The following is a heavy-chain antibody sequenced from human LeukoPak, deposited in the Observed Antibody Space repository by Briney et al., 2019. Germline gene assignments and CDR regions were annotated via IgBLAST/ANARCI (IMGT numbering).Heavy chain of an antibody. Sequence: SETLSLTCTVSGGSISSSSYYWGWIRQPPGKGLEWIGSIYYSGSTSYNPSLKSPVTISVETSKNQFSLKLSSVTAADTAFYYCARNHTHEGYGYYFDYWGQGTLVTVSS. V-gene: IGHV4-39*01. D-gene: IGHD4-17*01. J-gene: IGHJ4*02. CDR2: IYYSGST. CDR3: ARNHTHEGYGYYFDY. CDR1: GGSISSSSYY.